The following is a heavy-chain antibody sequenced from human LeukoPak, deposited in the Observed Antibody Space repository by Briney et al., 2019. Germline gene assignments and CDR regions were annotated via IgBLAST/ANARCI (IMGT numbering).Heavy chain of an antibody. Sequence: SETLSLTCAVYGGSFSGYCWSWIRQPPGKGLEWIGEINHSGSTNYNPSLKSRVTISVDTSKNQFSLKLSSVTAADTAVYYCARRRFVRGPDVVNPFDYWGQGTLVTVSS. J-gene: IGHJ4*02. V-gene: IGHV4-34*01. CDR3: ARRRFVRGPDVVNPFDY. CDR1: GGSFSGYC. CDR2: INHSGST. D-gene: IGHD2-8*01.